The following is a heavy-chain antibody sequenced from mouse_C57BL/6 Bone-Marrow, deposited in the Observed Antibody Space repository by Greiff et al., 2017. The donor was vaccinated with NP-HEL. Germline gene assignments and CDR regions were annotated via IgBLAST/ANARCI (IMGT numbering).Heavy chain of an antibody. J-gene: IGHJ4*01. V-gene: IGHV1-82*01. D-gene: IGHD2-2*01. CDR2: IYPGDGDT. Sequence: QVQLQQSGPELVKPGASVKISCKASGYAFSSSWMNWVKQRPGKGLEWIGRIYPGDGDTNYNGKFKGKATLTEDKSSSTAYMQLSSLTSEDSAVYFCARWGRLPPMDYWGQGTSVTVSS. CDR3: ARWGRLPPMDY. CDR1: GYAFSSSW.